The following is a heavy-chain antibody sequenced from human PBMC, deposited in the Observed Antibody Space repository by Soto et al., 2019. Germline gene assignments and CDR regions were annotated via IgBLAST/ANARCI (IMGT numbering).Heavy chain of an antibody. CDR2: IYPGDSDT. D-gene: IGHD3-10*01. CDR3: ARHGVWAYGSGSYWYYYYYMDV. CDR1: GYSFTSYW. Sequence: GESLKISCKGSGYSFTSYWIGWVRQMPGKGLEWMGIIYPGDSDTRYSPSFQGQVTISADKSISTAYLQWSSLKASDTAMYYCARHGVWAYGSGSYWYYYYYMDVWGKGTTVTVSS. J-gene: IGHJ6*03. V-gene: IGHV5-51*01.